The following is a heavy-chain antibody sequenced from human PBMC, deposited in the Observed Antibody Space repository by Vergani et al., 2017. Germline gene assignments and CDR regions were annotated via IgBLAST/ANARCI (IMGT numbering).Heavy chain of an antibody. CDR1: GFPFHDFG. Sequence: EVKLVESGGGLVQPGQSLRLACITSGFPFHDFGINWVPQAPGKGLEWISLIRTSENGGTSHYAASVAGRFSISRDDSKSVAYLQMDGLKTDDTATYYCTRGYKYGYDWGQGTLVTVSS. CDR3: TRGYKYGYD. CDR2: IRTSENGGTS. V-gene: IGHV3-49*04. D-gene: IGHD5-18*01. J-gene: IGHJ4*02.